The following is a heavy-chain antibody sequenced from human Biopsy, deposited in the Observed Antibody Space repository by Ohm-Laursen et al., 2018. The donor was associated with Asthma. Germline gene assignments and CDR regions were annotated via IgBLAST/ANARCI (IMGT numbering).Heavy chain of an antibody. CDR2: INAGNGNT. D-gene: IGHD3-9*01. Sequence: ASVKVSCKVSGYTFINYAIHWVRQAPGQRLEWMGWINAGNGNTKYSQKFQGRVTITRDTSASTAYMDLSSLRSEDTAVYYCARTYYDFLTGQVNDVFAIWGQGTMVTVSS. J-gene: IGHJ3*02. V-gene: IGHV1-3*01. CDR3: ARTYYDFLTGQVNDVFAI. CDR1: GYTFINYA.